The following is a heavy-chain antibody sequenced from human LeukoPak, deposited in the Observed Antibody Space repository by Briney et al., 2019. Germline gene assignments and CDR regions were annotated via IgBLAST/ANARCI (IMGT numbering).Heavy chain of an antibody. CDR2: ICRSGNT. J-gene: IGHJ4*02. D-gene: IGHD1-26*01. CDR3: ARDVWELLSHYFDY. V-gene: IGHV4-38-2*02. Sequence: SETLSLTCTVSGYSVSSIHCWGWIRQPPGKGLEWIGSICRSGNTYYNPSLKSRVTISLDTSKNQFSLRLSSVTAADTAVYYCARDVWELLSHYFDYWGQGTLVTVSS. CDR1: GYSVSSIHC.